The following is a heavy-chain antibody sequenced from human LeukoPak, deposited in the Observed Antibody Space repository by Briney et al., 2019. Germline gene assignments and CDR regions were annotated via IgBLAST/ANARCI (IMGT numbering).Heavy chain of an antibody. J-gene: IGHJ4*02. V-gene: IGHV1-2*02. CDR1: GYAFTGYY. Sequence: GASVKVSCKASGYAFTGYYIHWVRQAPGQGLEWMGWINPRSGASQYSQNFRGRVTMTRDTSMSTAYMELTRLKSDDTAVYYCARAYSSSLYFDYWGQGTLVTVSS. D-gene: IGHD6-6*01. CDR2: INPRSGAS. CDR3: ARAYSSSLYFDY.